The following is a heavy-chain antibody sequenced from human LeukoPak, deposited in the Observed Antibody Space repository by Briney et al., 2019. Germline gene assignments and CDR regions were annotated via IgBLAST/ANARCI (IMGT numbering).Heavy chain of an antibody. CDR2: INFDGSTT. V-gene: IGHV3-74*01. D-gene: IGHD2-21*01. Sequence: GGSLRLSCAASGFTFSSYRMHWVRQPPGKGLEWVAHINFDGSTTNYADSVKGRFTISRDNAKNTLSLQMNSLRAEDTAVYYCARDASYIDYWGQGTLVTVSS. CDR1: GFTFSSYR. CDR3: ARDASYIDY. J-gene: IGHJ4*02.